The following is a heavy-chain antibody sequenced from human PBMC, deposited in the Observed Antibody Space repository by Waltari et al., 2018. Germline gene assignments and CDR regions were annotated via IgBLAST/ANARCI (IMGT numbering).Heavy chain of an antibody. CDR1: GFTFDDSA. Sequence: EVQLVESGGGLVQPGRSLRLSCVGSGFTFDDSAMPWFRQAPGKGLEWVSGINWNSGSIGYGDSVKGRFIISRDNARNSVHLQMNGLTSEDTALYYCAKKNDEVFDRNGLVYDAFDMWGQGTMVTVSS. CDR3: AKKNDEVFDRNGLVYDAFDM. J-gene: IGHJ3*02. CDR2: INWNSGSI. D-gene: IGHD3-22*01. V-gene: IGHV3-9*01.